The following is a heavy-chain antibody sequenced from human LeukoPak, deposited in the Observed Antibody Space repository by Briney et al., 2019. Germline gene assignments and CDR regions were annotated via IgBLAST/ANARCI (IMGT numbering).Heavy chain of an antibody. Sequence: GGSLRLSCAASGFTSSSYWMNWVRQAPWKGLEWVANINQDGSAQNYVDSVKGRFTFSRDNAMNSLFLQMNNLRAEDTAVYYCARDVHGGAFDYWGQGTLVTVSS. D-gene: IGHD4-23*01. CDR3: ARDVHGGAFDY. J-gene: IGHJ4*02. CDR2: INQDGSAQ. CDR1: GFTSSSYW. V-gene: IGHV3-7*01.